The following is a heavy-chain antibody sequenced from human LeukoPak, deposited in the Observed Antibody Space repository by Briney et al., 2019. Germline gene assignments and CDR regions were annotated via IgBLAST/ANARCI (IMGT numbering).Heavy chain of an antibody. Sequence: ASVKVSCKASGYTFTSYYMHRVRQAPGQGLEWMGWISAYSGNTNYAQKVQGRAIMTTDTSTSTAYMELRSLRSDDTAMYFCTRVGGYSPSSTGGNAFDIWGQGTMVTVSS. J-gene: IGHJ3*02. CDR2: ISAYSGNT. V-gene: IGHV1-18*04. CDR1: GYTFTSYY. D-gene: IGHD6-6*01. CDR3: TRVGGYSPSSTGGNAFDI.